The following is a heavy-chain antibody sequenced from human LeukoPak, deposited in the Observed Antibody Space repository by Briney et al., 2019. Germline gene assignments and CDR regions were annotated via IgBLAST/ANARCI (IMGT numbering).Heavy chain of an antibody. CDR1: GGSISSYY. V-gene: IGHV4-59*08. CDR3: ARGYCSGGSCYGFDDY. CDR2: IYYSGST. D-gene: IGHD2-15*01. J-gene: IGHJ4*02. Sequence: SETLSLTCTVSGGSISSYYWSWIRQPPGKGLEWIGYIYYSGSTNYNPSLKSRVTISVDTSKNQFSLKLSSVTAADTAVYYCARGYCSGGSCYGFDDYWGQGTLVTVSS.